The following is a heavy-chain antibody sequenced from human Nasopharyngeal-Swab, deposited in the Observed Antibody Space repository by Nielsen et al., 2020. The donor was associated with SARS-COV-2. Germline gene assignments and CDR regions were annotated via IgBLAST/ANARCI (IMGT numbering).Heavy chain of an antibody. CDR3: ASRWRGY. CDR2: ISSSGSTI. CDR1: GFTFGSYE. Sequence: GESLKISCAASGFTFGSYEMNWVRQAPGKGLEWVSYISSSGSTIYYADSVKGRFTISRDNAKNSLYLQMNSLRAEDAAVYHCASRWRGYWGQGTLVTVSS. J-gene: IGHJ4*02. V-gene: IGHV3-48*03. D-gene: IGHD4-23*01.